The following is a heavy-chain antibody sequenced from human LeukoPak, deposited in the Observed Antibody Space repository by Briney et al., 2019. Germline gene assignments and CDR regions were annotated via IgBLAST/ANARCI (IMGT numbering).Heavy chain of an antibody. V-gene: IGHV4-4*07. J-gene: IGHJ4*02. CDR1: GGSISSYY. Sequence: PSETLSLTCTVSGGSISSYYWNWLRQPAGKGLEWIGRIYSSGSTDCNPSLKSRVTMSVDTSKNQFSLKLSSVTAADTAVYYCAREINYYDSSGQYRYFDYWGQGTLVTVSS. CDR3: AREINYYDSSGQYRYFDY. CDR2: IYSSGST. D-gene: IGHD3-22*01.